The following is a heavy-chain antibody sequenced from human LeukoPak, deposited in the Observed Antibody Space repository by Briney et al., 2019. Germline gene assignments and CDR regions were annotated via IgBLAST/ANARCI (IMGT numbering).Heavy chain of an antibody. V-gene: IGHV3-7*01. D-gene: IGHD2-21*01. CDR2: IKQDGGEI. CDR3: ARDVVFDY. J-gene: IGHJ4*02. Sequence: GGSLRLSCEAFGFTFSYYWMNWVRQAPGKGLEWVANIKQDGGEIYYADSVKGRFSISRDNAQTSLYLQMNSLRAEDTAVYYCARDVVFDYWGQGTLVSVSS. CDR1: GFTFSYYW.